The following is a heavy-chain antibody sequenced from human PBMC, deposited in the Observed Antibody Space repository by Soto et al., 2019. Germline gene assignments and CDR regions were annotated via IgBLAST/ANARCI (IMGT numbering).Heavy chain of an antibody. D-gene: IGHD6-13*01. J-gene: IGHJ6*02. CDR2: IYYSGST. CDR3: ARSSRTYSSSWYSDYYYYGMDV. V-gene: IGHV4-59*01. CDR1: GGSISSYY. Sequence: SEILSLTCTVSGGSISSYYWSWIRQPPGKGLEWIGYIYYSGSTNYNPSLKSRVTISVDTSKNQFSLKLSSVTAADTAVYYCARSSRTYSSSWYSDYYYYGMDVWGQGTTVTVSS.